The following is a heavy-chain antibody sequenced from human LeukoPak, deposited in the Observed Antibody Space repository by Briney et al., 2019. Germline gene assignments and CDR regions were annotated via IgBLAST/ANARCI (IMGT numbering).Heavy chain of an antibody. CDR3: ARAYSSSSIFDY. Sequence: SETLSLTCTVSGYSISSGYYWGWIRQPPGKGLEWIGTMDHSGNTYYNPSLKSRVTISVDTSKNQFSLKLTSVTAADTAVYYCARAYSSSSIFDYWGQGTLVTVSS. D-gene: IGHD6-6*01. V-gene: IGHV4-38-2*02. J-gene: IGHJ4*02. CDR1: GYSISSGYY. CDR2: MDHSGNT.